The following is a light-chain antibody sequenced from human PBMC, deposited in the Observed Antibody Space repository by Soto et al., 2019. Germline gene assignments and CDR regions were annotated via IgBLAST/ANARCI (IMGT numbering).Light chain of an antibody. J-gene: IGKJ4*01. CDR2: AAS. CDR3: QQLNSYPLT. Sequence: DIQMTQSRSSLSASXXDRVXITCRASQDINKNLIWYQQKPGKAPKXXIYAASNLQSGVPSRFSGSGSGTEFTLTISSLQPEDFATYYCQQLNSYPLTFGGGTKVDIK. CDR1: QDINKN. V-gene: IGKV1-9*01.